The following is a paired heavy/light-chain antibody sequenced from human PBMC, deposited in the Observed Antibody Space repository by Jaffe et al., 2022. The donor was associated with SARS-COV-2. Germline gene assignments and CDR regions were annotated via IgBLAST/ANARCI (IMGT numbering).Heavy chain of an antibody. CDR1: GFTFRSYG. D-gene: IGHD6-19*01. CDR3: AKEGEEKVSGWCDY. V-gene: IGHV3-30*18. J-gene: IGHJ4*02. Sequence: QVQLVESGGGVVQPGRSLRLSCSASGFTFRSYGMHWVRQAPGKGLEWVAVISYEGKNKYYADSVKGRFTISRDNSGNTLYLQTNNLRAEDTAVYYCAKEGEEKVSGWCDYWGQGTLVTVSS. CDR2: ISYEGKNK.
Light chain of an antibody. CDR1: QSVSRY. V-gene: IGKV3-11*01. Sequence: EIVLTQSPATLSLSPGERATLSCRASQSVSRYIAWYQQKPGQAPRALIYDASKRATGIPARFSGSGSGTDFTLTISSLEPEDFAVYYCQQRSNWPSTFGGGTKVEIK. J-gene: IGKJ4*01. CDR3: QQRSNWPST. CDR2: DAS.